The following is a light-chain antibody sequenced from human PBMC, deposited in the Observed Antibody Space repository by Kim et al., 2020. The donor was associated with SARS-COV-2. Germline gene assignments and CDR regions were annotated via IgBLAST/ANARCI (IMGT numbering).Light chain of an antibody. CDR3: HQYDSSPWT. Sequence: ENVLTQSPGTLSLSPGERATLSCRASQSVRNNYIAWYQQKPGQAPRLLIYGATTRATGIPDRFSGSGSGTDFTLTVSRLEPEDFAVYYCHQYDSSPWTFGQGTKVDIK. V-gene: IGKV3-20*01. CDR1: QSVRNNY. J-gene: IGKJ1*01. CDR2: GAT.